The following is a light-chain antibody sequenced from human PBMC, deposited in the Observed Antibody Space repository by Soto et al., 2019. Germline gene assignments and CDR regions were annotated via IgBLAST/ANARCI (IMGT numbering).Light chain of an antibody. CDR3: QQYHTWPIT. J-gene: IGKJ4*01. V-gene: IGKV3-15*01. CDR2: GAS. CDR1: QGVSRK. Sequence: DIVITPCPPPPSVGPGEIVTFSFRASQGVSRKLAWYQHKPGQAPRLLISGASTGATGIPARFSGSGSGTEFTLTISSLQSEDCAIYYCQQYHTWPITFGGGTKVDIK.